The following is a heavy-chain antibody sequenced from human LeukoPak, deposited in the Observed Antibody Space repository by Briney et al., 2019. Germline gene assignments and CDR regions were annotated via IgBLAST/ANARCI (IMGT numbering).Heavy chain of an antibody. J-gene: IGHJ4*02. CDR3: AKSGGIMIRGVHY. CDR2: ISATGGST. CDR1: GFTFSSYA. V-gene: IGHV3-23*01. D-gene: IGHD3-10*01. Sequence: GGSPRLSCAASGFTFSSYAMSWVRQTPGEGLEWVSGISATGGSTDYADSVKGRFTISRDNSKNTLYLQMNSLRAEDTAVYYCAKSGGIMIRGVHYWGQGTLVTVSS.